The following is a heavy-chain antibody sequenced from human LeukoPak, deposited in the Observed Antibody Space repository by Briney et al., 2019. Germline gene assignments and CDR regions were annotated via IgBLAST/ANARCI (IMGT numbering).Heavy chain of an antibody. D-gene: IGHD3-22*01. CDR2: IIYSGGAT. V-gene: IGHV3-23*01. Sequence: GGSLRLSCAASGFTFSRSAMTWVRQGPGTGLEFVASIIYSGGATYYADSVKGRFTISRDNSKNTLYLQMNSLRAEGTAIYYCAKDGLYDDGSEHVYYFDSWGQGTLVTVSS. J-gene: IGHJ4*02. CDR3: AKDGLYDDGSEHVYYFDS. CDR1: GFTFSRSA.